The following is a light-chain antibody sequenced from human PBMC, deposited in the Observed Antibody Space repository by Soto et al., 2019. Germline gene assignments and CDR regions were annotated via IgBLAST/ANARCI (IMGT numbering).Light chain of an antibody. CDR2: KAS. J-gene: IGKJ4*01. Sequence: DIQMTQSPSTLSASVGDRVTITCRASQSISSWLAWYHQKPGKAPKLLIYKASSLESGVPSRFSGSGSGTEFTLTISSLQPDDFATYYCQQYNSYLTFGGGTKVDIK. V-gene: IGKV1-5*03. CDR1: QSISSW. CDR3: QQYNSYLT.